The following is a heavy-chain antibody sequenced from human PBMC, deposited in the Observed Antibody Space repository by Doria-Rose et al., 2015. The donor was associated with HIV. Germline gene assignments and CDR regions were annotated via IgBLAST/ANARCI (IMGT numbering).Heavy chain of an antibody. CDR2: ILSDDER. CDR3: ARINSSSWYHKYYFDF. Sequence: SGPVLVKPTETLTLTCTVSGVSLSSPGMGVSWIRQPPGKALEWLANILSDDERSYKTSLKSILTISRGTSKRQVVLTMTDMDPVDTATYYCARINSSSWYHKYYFDFWGQGTLVIVSA. V-gene: IGHV2-26*01. CDR1: GVSLSSPGMG. J-gene: IGHJ4*02. D-gene: IGHD6-13*01.